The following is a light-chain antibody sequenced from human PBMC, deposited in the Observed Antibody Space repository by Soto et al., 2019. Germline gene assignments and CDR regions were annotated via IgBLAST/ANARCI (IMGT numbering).Light chain of an antibody. V-gene: IGKV3-20*01. Sequence: EIVLTQSACTLYLSPGERATLSCRASQSVSSNYLAWYQQKRGQAPRLLIYAASARATGIPDRFSGSGSGTDFTLTISRLEPEDFAVYFCQLYGSSPPRYTFAQGTKVDIK. J-gene: IGKJ2*01. CDR3: QLYGSSPPRYT. CDR2: AAS. CDR1: QSVSSNY.